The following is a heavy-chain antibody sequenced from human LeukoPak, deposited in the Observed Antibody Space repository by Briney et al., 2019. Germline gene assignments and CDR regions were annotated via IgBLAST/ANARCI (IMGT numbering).Heavy chain of an antibody. J-gene: IGHJ4*02. CDR3: AIMGGSTTRAVAY. V-gene: IGHV1-69*02. CDR1: GGTFNCYT. D-gene: IGHD2-8*01. CDR2: IVPMFGIP. Sequence: SVKVSCEASGGTFNCYTINWVRQAPGQGLDWMGRIVPMFGIPDYAQKFQGRVTLTADKSTSTAYMELSSLRSEDTAMYYCAIMGGSTTRAVAYWAQGTLVTVSS.